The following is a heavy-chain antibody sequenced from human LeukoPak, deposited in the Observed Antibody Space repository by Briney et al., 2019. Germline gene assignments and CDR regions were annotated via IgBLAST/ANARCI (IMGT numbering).Heavy chain of an antibody. J-gene: IGHJ4*02. CDR3: ASRTIAARLSGFDY. CDR1: GYTFTSYG. D-gene: IGHD6-6*01. CDR2: IIPILGIA. V-gene: IGHV1-69*04. Sequence: SVKVSCKASGYTFTSYGISWVRQAPGQGLEWMGRIIPILGIANYAQKFQGRVTITADKSTSTAYMELSSLRSEDTAVYYCASRTIAARLSGFDYWGQGTLVTVSS.